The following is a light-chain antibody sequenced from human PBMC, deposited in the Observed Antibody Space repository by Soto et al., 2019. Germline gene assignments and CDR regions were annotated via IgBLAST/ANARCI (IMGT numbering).Light chain of an antibody. Sequence: DIQMTQSPYSLSASVGDRVTITCRASQSISSYLYWYQQKPGEAPKILIYAASTLQSGVQSRFRGRGSGPDFSLTISSLQPEDCAHYYFQQTFSAPVTVGQGTRLDLK. CDR3: QQTFSAPVT. V-gene: IGKV1-39*01. CDR2: AAS. CDR1: QSISSY. J-gene: IGKJ2*01.